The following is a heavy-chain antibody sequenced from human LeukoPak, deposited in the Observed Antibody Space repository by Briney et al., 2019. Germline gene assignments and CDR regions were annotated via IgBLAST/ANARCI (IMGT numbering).Heavy chain of an antibody. D-gene: IGHD3-10*01. CDR1: GFTFSSYS. CDR3: ASSPEAILWFGESHEYNDY. V-gene: IGHV3-21*04. Sequence: GGSLRLSCAASGFTFSSYSMNWVRQAPGKGLEWVSSISSSSSYIYYADSVKGRFTISRDNAKNSLYLQMNSLRAEDTAVYYCASSPEAILWFGESHEYNDYWGQGTLVTVSS. CDR2: ISSSSSYI. J-gene: IGHJ4*02.